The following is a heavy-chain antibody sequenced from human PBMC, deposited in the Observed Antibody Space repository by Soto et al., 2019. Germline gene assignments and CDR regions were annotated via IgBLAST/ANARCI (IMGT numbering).Heavy chain of an antibody. J-gene: IGHJ6*03. CDR1: GGSFISYS. V-gene: IGHV1-69*02. Sequence: QVQLVQSGAELKKPGSSVKVSCEASGGSFISYSFTWVRQAPGQGLEWRGRIIPIQGKANYALKFQDRVTITADRSTRTAYMELRSLRPEDTAVYYCAKSLLFVDHAYMDVWGKGTTVTVSS. D-gene: IGHD2-21*01. CDR2: IIPIQGKA. CDR3: AKSLLFVDHAYMDV.